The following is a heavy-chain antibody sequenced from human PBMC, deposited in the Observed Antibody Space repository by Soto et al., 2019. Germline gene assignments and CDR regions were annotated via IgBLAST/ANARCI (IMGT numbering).Heavy chain of an antibody. D-gene: IGHD1-26*01. CDR1: GGSFSGYY. CDR3: ARSGLGYYYYGMDV. Sequence: PSETLSLTCAVYGGSFSGYYWSWIRQHPGKGLEWIGEINHSGSTNYNPSLKSRVTISVDTSKNQFSLKLSSVTAADTAVYYCARSGLGYYYYGMDVWGQGTMVTVSS. J-gene: IGHJ6*02. V-gene: IGHV4-34*01. CDR2: INHSGST.